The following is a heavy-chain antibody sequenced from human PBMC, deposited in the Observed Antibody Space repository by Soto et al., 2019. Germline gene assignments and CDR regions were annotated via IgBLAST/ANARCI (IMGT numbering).Heavy chain of an antibody. J-gene: IGHJ4*02. CDR1: GFTFTTYG. V-gene: IGHV3-30*18. CDR2: ISYDGSNE. CDR3: AKDHTYYYDSSGYYDY. D-gene: IGHD3-22*01. Sequence: GSLRLSCAASGFTFTTYGIHWVRQAPGMGLEWVALISYDGSNEYYPDSVKGRFSISRDNSKNTLYLQMNSLRAEDTAVYYCAKDHTYYYDSSGYYDYWGQGTLVTVSS.